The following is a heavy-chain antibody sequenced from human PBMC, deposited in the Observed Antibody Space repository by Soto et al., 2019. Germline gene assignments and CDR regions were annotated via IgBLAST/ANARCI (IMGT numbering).Heavy chain of an antibody. Sequence: QVQLVQSGAEVKKPGSSVKVSCKASGGTFSSYAISWVRQAPGQGLECMGGIIPIFGTANYAQKFQGRVTIPADESTSTAYMELSSLRSEDTAVYYCASGVGIGYDNLYSSYGMDVWVQGTTVTVSS. CDR2: IIPIFGTA. J-gene: IGHJ6*02. CDR1: GGTFSSYA. D-gene: IGHD2-21*01. CDR3: ASGVGIGYDNLYSSYGMDV. V-gene: IGHV1-69*01.